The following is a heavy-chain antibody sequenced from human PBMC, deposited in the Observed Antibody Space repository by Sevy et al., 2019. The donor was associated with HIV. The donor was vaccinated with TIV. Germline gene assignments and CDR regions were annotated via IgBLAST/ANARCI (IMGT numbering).Heavy chain of an antibody. J-gene: IGHJ6*02. CDR3: ARVSVSGIFFYYGLDI. Sequence: GGSLRLSCAASGFTFRSYSMHWVRHAPSKGLEWLALISYDGRNTYYADSVKTRFTISRDNSNNTLYLQMNSLRPEDTAVYYCARVSVSGIFFYYGLDIWGQGTTVTVSS. CDR2: ISYDGRNT. CDR1: GFTFRSYS. V-gene: IGHV3-30*04. D-gene: IGHD1-20*01.